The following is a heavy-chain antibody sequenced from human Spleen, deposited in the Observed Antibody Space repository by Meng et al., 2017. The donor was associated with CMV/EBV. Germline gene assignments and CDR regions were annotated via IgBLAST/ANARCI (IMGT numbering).Heavy chain of an antibody. CDR2: MHYARTD. J-gene: IGHJ4*02. V-gene: IGHV4-30-4*01. CDR3: AIYHRDNSISSDSFDS. D-gene: IGHD2/OR15-2a*01. CDR1: SIGSGDAC. Sequence: SIGSGDACWSWIHQPPGRDLEWIACMHYARTDYYSPSLKSRVAISVDTTNKHISLKFSSITAADAAVYYCAIYHRDNSISSDSFDSWGQGALVTVSS.